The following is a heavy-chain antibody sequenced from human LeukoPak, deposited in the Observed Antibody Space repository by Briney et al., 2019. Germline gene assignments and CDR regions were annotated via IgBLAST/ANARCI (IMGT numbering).Heavy chain of an antibody. CDR3: ATPYCSSISCLDVFNI. Sequence: PSQTLSLTCSVSGVSISDGRYYWTWIRQHLGRGLEWIGYKYYSGSAKYNPSLKSRLTISVDTSKNQLSLQLSSVTAADTAMYYCATPYCSSISCLDVFNIWGQGTMVTVSS. CDR1: GVSISDGRYY. CDR2: KYYSGSA. J-gene: IGHJ3*02. D-gene: IGHD2-2*01. V-gene: IGHV4-31*03.